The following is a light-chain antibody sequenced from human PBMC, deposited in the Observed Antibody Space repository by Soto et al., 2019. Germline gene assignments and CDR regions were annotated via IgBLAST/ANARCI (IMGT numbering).Light chain of an antibody. Sequence: EIVMTQSPGTLSVSPGERATLSCRASQSVSSNLAWYQQKPGQAPRLLIYGASTRATGIPARFSGSGSGTEFTLTISSLQSEDFAVYYCQQYNNWPYTFGQGTNLEIK. V-gene: IGKV3-15*01. J-gene: IGKJ2*01. CDR2: GAS. CDR1: QSVSSN. CDR3: QQYNNWPYT.